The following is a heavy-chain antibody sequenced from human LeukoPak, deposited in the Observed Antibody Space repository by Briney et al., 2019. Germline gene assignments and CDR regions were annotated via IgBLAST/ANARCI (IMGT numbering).Heavy chain of an antibody. CDR2: ISAYNGNT. CDR1: GYTFTSYG. CDR3: ARFDYSNYGVDY. Sequence: ASVEVSCKASGYTFTSYGISWVRQAPGQGLEWMGWISAYNGNTNYAQKLRGRVTMTTDTSTSTAYMELRSLRSDDTAVYYCARFDYSNYGVDYWGQGTLVTVSS. D-gene: IGHD4-11*01. J-gene: IGHJ4*02. V-gene: IGHV1-18*01.